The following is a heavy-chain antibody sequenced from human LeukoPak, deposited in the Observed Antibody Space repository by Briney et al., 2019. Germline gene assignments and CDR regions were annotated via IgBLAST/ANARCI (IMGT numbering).Heavy chain of an antibody. CDR3: ARDDIVVVLNYFAF. Sequence: GGSLRLSCAASGFTFSSYAMSWVRQAPGKGLEWVSAISGSGGSTYYADSVKGRFTISRDNSKNTLYLQMNSLRAEDTAVYFCARDDIVVVLNYFAFWGQGTLVTVSS. CDR2: ISGSGGST. J-gene: IGHJ4*02. CDR1: GFTFSSYA. D-gene: IGHD2-15*01. V-gene: IGHV3-23*01.